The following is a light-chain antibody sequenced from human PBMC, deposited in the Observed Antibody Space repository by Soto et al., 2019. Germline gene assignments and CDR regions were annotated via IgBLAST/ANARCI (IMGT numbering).Light chain of an antibody. J-gene: IGKJ2*01. CDR3: KQYHSYPYT. CDR2: GAS. Sequence: DIQMTQSPSALSASVGDRVTITCRASQSISGWLAWYQQKPGKAPTFLIYGASSLESGVPSRFRGSGSGTEFTLTISSLQPDDFATYYCKQYHSYPYTFGQGTKLETK. CDR1: QSISGW. V-gene: IGKV1-5*01.